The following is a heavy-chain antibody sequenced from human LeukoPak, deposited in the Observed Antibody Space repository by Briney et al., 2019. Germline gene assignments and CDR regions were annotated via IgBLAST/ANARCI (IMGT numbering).Heavy chain of an antibody. CDR3: ARDGLGLGELFYGMDV. V-gene: IGHV3-74*01. D-gene: IGHD3-10*01. Sequence: GGSLRLSCAASGFTFSSYWMHWVRQVPGEGLVWVSRINTDGSSTSYADSVKGRFTISRDSAKNTLYLQMNSLRAEDTAIYYCARDGLGLGELFYGMDVWGQGTTVTVSS. CDR2: INTDGSST. J-gene: IGHJ6*02. CDR1: GFTFSSYW.